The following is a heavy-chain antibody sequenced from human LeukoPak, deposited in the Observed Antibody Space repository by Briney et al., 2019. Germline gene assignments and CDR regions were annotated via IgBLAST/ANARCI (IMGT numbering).Heavy chain of an antibody. J-gene: IGHJ4*02. CDR2: VHTTGGT. CDR1: GGSISGHY. V-gene: IGHV4-4*07. CDR3: AKGGESSLPFDY. D-gene: IGHD3-10*01. Sequence: SETLSLTCTVSGGSISGHYWSWIRQPAGKEPEWIGRVHTTGGTNYNPSLKSRLIMSVDTSKNQFSLHLTSVTAADTAVYYCAKGGESSLPFDYWGQGTLVTVSS.